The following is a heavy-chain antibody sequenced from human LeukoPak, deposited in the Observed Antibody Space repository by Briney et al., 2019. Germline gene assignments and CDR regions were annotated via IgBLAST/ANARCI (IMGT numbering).Heavy chain of an antibody. Sequence: SETLSLTCTVSGGSISSYYWSWIRQPPGKGLEWIGYIYYSGSTYYNPSLKSRVTISVDTSKNQFSLKLSSVTAADTAVYYCARLESNHYYDSSGYSDYWGQGTLVTVSS. V-gene: IGHV4-59*06. CDR3: ARLESNHYYDSSGYSDY. D-gene: IGHD3-22*01. CDR1: GGSISSYY. CDR2: IYYSGST. J-gene: IGHJ4*02.